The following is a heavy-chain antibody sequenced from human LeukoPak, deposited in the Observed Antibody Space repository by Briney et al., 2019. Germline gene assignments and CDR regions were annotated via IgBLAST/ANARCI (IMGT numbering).Heavy chain of an antibody. CDR2: IWYDGSHE. Sequence: GGSLRLSCAASGFTFSNYGMHWVRQAPGKGLEWVAVIWYDGSHEYYADSVKGRFTISRDNSKNTVYLQMNSLGAEDTAVYYCARTYRSGWYYFDHWGQGTLVTVSS. V-gene: IGHV3-33*01. D-gene: IGHD6-19*01. J-gene: IGHJ4*02. CDR3: ARTYRSGWYYFDH. CDR1: GFTFSNYG.